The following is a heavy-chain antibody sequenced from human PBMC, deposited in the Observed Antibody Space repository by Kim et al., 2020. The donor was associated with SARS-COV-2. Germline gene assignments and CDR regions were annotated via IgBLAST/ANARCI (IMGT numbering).Heavy chain of an antibody. CDR3: ARGSGYCSSTSCYQTADYYDSSGYYSPYWYFDL. CDR1: GGSFSGYY. Sequence: SETLSLTCAVYGGSFSGYYWSWIRQPPGKGLEWIGEINHSGSTNYNPSLKSRVTISVDTSKNQFSLKLSSVTAADTAVYYCARGSGYCSSTSCYQTADYYDSSGYYSPYWYFDLWGRGTLVTVSS. J-gene: IGHJ2*01. D-gene: IGHD2-2*01. V-gene: IGHV4-34*01. CDR2: INHSGST.